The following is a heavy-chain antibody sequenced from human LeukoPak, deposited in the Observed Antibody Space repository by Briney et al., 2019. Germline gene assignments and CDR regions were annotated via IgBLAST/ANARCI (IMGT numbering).Heavy chain of an antibody. CDR1: GGSISSSNW. Sequence: SETLSLTCAVSGGSISSSNWWSWVRQPPGKGLEWIGEIYHSGSTNYNPSLKSRATISVDKSKNQFSLKLSSVTAADTAVYFCARKDYGSGSFSRSFAYWGQGTLVTVSS. V-gene: IGHV4-4*02. D-gene: IGHD3-10*01. J-gene: IGHJ4*02. CDR3: ARKDYGSGSFSRSFAY. CDR2: IYHSGST.